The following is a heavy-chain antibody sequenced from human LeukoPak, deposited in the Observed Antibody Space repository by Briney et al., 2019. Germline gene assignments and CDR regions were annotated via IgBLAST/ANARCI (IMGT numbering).Heavy chain of an antibody. V-gene: IGHV4-34*01. CDR2: INHSGST. Sequence: PSETLSLTCAVYGGSLSGYYWSWIRQPPGKGLEWIGEINHSGSTNYNPSLKSRVTISVDTSKNQFSLKLSSVTAADTAVYYCARFGRVANRYYYYMDVWGKGTTVTVSS. D-gene: IGHD4/OR15-4a*01. J-gene: IGHJ6*03. CDR3: ARFGRVANRYYYYMDV. CDR1: GGSLSGYY.